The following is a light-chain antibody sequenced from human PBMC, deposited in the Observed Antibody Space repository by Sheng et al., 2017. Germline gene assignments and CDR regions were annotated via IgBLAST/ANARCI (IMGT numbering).Light chain of an antibody. CDR2: GAS. Sequence: AIQMTQSPSSLSASVGDRVTITCRASQGIRNNLGWFQQKPGKAPKLLIYGASSLQSGVPSRFSGSGSGTDFTLTISSLQPEDFATYYCLQDYTYPRTFGQGTRLEIK. CDR3: LQDYTYPRT. J-gene: IGKJ5*01. V-gene: IGKV1-6*01. CDR1: QGIRNN.